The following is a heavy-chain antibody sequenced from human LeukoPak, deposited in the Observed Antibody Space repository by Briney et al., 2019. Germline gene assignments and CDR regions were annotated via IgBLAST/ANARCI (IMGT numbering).Heavy chain of an antibody. CDR2: ISSSGNTI. CDR1: GFTFGTYE. Sequence: GSLRLSCAGSGFTFGTYEMNWVRQAPGKGLEWISYISSSGNTIYYADSVKGRFTISRDNTKNSLYLQMNSLRAEDTAVYYCARGGVKFCSGGTCYSAYYFDYGGQGTLVTVSS. V-gene: IGHV3-48*03. D-gene: IGHD2-15*01. J-gene: IGHJ4*02. CDR3: ARGGVKFCSGGTCYSAYYFDY.